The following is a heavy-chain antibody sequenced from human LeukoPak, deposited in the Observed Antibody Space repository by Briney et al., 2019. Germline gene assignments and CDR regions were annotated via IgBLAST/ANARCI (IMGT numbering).Heavy chain of an antibody. D-gene: IGHD1-26*01. J-gene: IGHJ3*02. CDR3: ARSGRGGAFDI. V-gene: IGHV3-74*01. Sequence: GGSLRLSCAASGFTFSNYWMHWVRQAPGKGLVWVSRIYNDGSSTSYADSVKGRFTISRDNAKSTLYLQMNRLRAEDTAVYYCARSGRGGAFDIWGQGTMVTVSS. CDR2: IYNDGSST. CDR1: GFTFSNYW.